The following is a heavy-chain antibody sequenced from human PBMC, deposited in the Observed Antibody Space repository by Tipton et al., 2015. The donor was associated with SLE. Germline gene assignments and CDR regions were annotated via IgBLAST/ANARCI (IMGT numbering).Heavy chain of an antibody. CDR3: ARDQRGGSLTD. CDR1: GFTFSNYA. Sequence: SLRLSCAASGFTFSNYAMHWVRQAPGKGLEWVALISYAGSNKYYADSVKGRFTISRDNSKNRLYLQMKSLRAEDTAVYYCARDQRGGSLTDWGQGTLVTVSS. J-gene: IGHJ4*02. CDR2: ISYAGSNK. V-gene: IGHV3-30-3*01. D-gene: IGHD3-9*01.